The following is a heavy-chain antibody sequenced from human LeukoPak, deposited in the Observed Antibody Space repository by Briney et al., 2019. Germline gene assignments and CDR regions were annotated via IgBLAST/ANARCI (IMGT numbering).Heavy chain of an antibody. CDR3: ARGPYGSSGTPDAFDI. V-gene: IGHV3-30*03. D-gene: IGHD3-10*01. CDR2: ISYDGSNK. CDR1: GFTFSSYG. Sequence: GGSLRLSCAASGFTFSSYGMHWVRQAPGKGLEWVAVISYDGSNKYYADSVKGRFTISRDNSKNTLYLQMNSLRAEDTAVYYCARGPYGSSGTPDAFDIWGQGTMVTVSS. J-gene: IGHJ3*02.